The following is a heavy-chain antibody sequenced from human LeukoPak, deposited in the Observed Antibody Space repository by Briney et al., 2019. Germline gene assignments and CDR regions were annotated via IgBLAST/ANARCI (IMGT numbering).Heavy chain of an antibody. D-gene: IGHD2-2*01. J-gene: IGHJ4*02. Sequence: GGSLRLSCAASGFTFSSYSMNWVRQSPGKGRECFSSISTSSRYKYYACSVKGRFTISRDNAKNSLVLQMNSLRAENTAVYCCAREPCPTCFEYWGQGTLVT. CDR2: ISTSSRYK. CDR3: AREPCPTCFEY. CDR1: GFTFSSYS. V-gene: IGHV3-21*04.